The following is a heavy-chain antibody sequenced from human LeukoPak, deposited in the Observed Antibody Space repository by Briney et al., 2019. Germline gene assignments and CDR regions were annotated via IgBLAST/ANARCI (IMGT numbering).Heavy chain of an antibody. V-gene: IGHV3-48*04. CDR1: GFTFSSYS. Sequence: GGSLRLSCAASGFTFSSYSMNWVRQAPGKGLEWVSYISSSSSTIYYADSVKGRFTISRDNAKNSLYLQMNSLRAEDTAVYYCASTVGVVVPAAIPGAFDIWGQGTMVTVSS. CDR2: ISSSSSTI. D-gene: IGHD2-2*02. J-gene: IGHJ3*02. CDR3: ASTVGVVVPAAIPGAFDI.